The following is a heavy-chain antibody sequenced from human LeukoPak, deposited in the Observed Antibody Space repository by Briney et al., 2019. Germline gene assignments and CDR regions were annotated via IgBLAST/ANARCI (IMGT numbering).Heavy chain of an antibody. J-gene: IGHJ3*02. D-gene: IGHD3-3*01. CDR2: ISAYNGNT. V-gene: IGHV1-18*04. CDR3: ARDIPPYYDFWSGLMLFDI. CDR1: GYTFTGYY. Sequence: ASVKVSCKASGYTFTGYYMHWVRQAPGQGLEWMGWISAYNGNTNYAQKLQGRVTMTTDTSTSTAYMELRSLRSDDTAVYYCARDIPPYYDFWSGLMLFDIWGQGTMVTVSS.